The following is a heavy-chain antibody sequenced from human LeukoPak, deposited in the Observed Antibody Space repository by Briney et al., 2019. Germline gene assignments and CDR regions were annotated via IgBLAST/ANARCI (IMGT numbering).Heavy chain of an antibody. CDR2: IYSGGNT. CDR3: AKNEGGARSSGYPYYFDY. D-gene: IGHD3-22*01. CDR1: GFSVSSNH. V-gene: IGHV3-66*01. J-gene: IGHJ4*02. Sequence: GGSQRLSCAASGFSVSSNHMSWVRQAPGKGLEWVSVIYSGGNTHYADSVKGRFTISRDNSMNTLFLQMDSLRAEDTAVYYCAKNEGGARSSGYPYYFDYWGQGTPVTVSS.